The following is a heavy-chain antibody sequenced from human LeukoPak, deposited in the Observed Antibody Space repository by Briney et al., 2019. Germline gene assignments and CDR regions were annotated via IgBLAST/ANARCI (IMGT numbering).Heavy chain of an antibody. V-gene: IGHV3-23*01. D-gene: IGHD2-2*01. CDR3: AKDVGDIVVRPRGSPRYFDY. Sequence: GGSLRLSCAASGFTFSSYAMSWVRQAPGKGLEWVSAISSSGGITYYADSVKGRFTTSRGNSKNTLYLQMNSLRAEDTAVYYCAKDVGDIVVRPRGSPRYFDYWGQGTLVTVSS. CDR1: GFTFSSYA. CDR2: ISSSGGIT. J-gene: IGHJ4*02.